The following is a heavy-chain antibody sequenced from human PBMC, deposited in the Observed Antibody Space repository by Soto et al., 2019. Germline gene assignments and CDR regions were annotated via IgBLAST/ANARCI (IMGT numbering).Heavy chain of an antibody. J-gene: IGHJ4*02. CDR1: GGTFSSYA. D-gene: IGHD3-22*01. Sequence: SVKVSCKASGGTFSSYAISWVRQAPGQGLEWMGGIIPIFGTANYAQKFQGRVTITADKSTSTAYMELSSLRSEDTAVYYCARALSYYDSSGYYNYWGQGTLVTVSS. CDR3: ARALSYYDSSGYYNY. CDR2: IIPIFGTA. V-gene: IGHV1-69*06.